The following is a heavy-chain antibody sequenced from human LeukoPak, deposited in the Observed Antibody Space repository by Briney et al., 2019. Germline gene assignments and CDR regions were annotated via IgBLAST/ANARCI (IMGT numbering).Heavy chain of an antibody. V-gene: IGHV4-59*01. Sequence: PSETLSLTCTVSGGSISSYYWSWIRQPPGKGLEWIGYIYYSGSTNYNPSLKSRVTISVDTSKNQFSLKLSSVTAADTAVYYCARSILVGSYYFDYWGQGTLVTVSS. CDR2: IYYSGST. CDR3: ARSILVGSYYFDY. D-gene: IGHD2-15*01. J-gene: IGHJ4*02. CDR1: GGSISSYY.